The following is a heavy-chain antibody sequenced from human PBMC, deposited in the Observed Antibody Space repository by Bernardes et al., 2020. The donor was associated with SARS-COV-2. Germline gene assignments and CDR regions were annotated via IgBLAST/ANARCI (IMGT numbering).Heavy chain of an antibody. CDR3: ARGGRSSYGNYYYYGMDV. CDR1: GFTFSSYS. D-gene: IGHD5-18*01. Sequence: GGTLRLSCAASGFTFSSYSMNWGRHAPGKGLEWVSSISSSSSYIYYADSVKGRFTISRDNAKNSLYLQMNSLRAEDTAVYYCARGGRSSYGNYYYYGMDVWGQGTTVTVSS. V-gene: IGHV3-21*01. CDR2: ISSSSSYI. J-gene: IGHJ6*02.